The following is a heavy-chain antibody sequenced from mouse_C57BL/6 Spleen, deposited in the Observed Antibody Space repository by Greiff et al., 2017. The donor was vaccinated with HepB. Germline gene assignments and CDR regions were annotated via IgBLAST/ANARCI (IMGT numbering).Heavy chain of an antibody. Sequence: VQLQQSGPVLVKPGASVKMSCKASGYTFTDYYMNWVKQSHGKSLEWIGVINPYNGGTSYNQKFKGKATLTVDKSSSTAYMELNSLTSEDSAVYYCARSNGPNSNYFDYWGQGTTLTVSS. CDR1: GYTFTDYY. CDR2: INPYNGGT. J-gene: IGHJ2*01. V-gene: IGHV1-19*01. D-gene: IGHD2-5*01. CDR3: ARSNGPNSNYFDY.